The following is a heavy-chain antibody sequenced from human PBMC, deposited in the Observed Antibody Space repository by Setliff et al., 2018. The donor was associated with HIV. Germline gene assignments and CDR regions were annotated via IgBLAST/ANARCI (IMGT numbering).Heavy chain of an antibody. CDR3: AAKKSGDYPFN. D-gene: IGHD4-17*01. Sequence: SETLSLTCAVYGGSFNEYYWNWIRQIPGKGLEWIGEINHSGNTNYNPSLKSRVTISVDTSKNQFSLKVGSVTAADTAVYYCAAKKSGDYPFNWGQGTLVTVSS. CDR2: INHSGNT. J-gene: IGHJ4*02. CDR1: GGSFNEYY. V-gene: IGHV4-34*01.